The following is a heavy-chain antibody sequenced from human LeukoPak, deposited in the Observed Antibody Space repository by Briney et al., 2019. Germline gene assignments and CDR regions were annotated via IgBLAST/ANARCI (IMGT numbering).Heavy chain of an antibody. V-gene: IGHV3-43D*03. CDR3: AAVIYGDYGNYYFDY. J-gene: IGHJ4*02. CDR1: GFTFDDYA. D-gene: IGHD4-17*01. CDR2: ISWDGGST. Sequence: GGSLRLSCAASGFTFDDYAMHWVRQAPGKGLEGVSLISWDGGSTYYADSVKGRFTISRDNAKNSLYLQMNSLRAEDTAVYYCAAVIYGDYGNYYFDYWGQGTLVTVSS.